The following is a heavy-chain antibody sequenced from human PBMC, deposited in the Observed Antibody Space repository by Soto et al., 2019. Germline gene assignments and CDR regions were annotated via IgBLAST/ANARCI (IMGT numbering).Heavy chain of an antibody. J-gene: IGHJ6*02. Sequence: SQTLSLTCAISGDSVSSYSAAWNWIRQSPSRGLEWLGRAYYRSKWFDDYAVSVKSRITITPDTSRNQLSLQLNSVTPEDTAVYYCARVRYCRGGSCYYGMDVWGQGTTVTVSS. CDR1: GDSVSSYSAA. CDR2: AYYRSKWFD. V-gene: IGHV6-1*01. CDR3: ARVRYCRGGSCYYGMDV. D-gene: IGHD2-15*01.